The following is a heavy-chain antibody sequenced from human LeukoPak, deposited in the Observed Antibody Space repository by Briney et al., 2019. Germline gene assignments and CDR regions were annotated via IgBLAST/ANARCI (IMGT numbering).Heavy chain of an antibody. CDR2: IYYSGTT. CDR1: GFTFSSSW. D-gene: IGHD4-17*01. Sequence: GSLRLSCAASGFTFSSSWMTWVRQAPGKGLEWIGSIYYSGTTYYNPSPKSRVAISVDTSKNQFSLKLSSVTAADTAVYYCARHYGPWGQGTLVTVSS. J-gene: IGHJ5*02. CDR3: ARHYGP. V-gene: IGHV4-39*01.